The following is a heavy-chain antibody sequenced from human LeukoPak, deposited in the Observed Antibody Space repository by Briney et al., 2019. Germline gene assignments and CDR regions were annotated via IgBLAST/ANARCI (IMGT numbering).Heavy chain of an antibody. Sequence: NSSETLSLTCTVSGGSISSGGYYWSWIRQPPGKGLEWIGEINHSGSTNYNPSLKSRVTISVDTSKNQFSLKLSSVTAADTAVYYCARRGCSSTSCYPYYYYYMDVWGKGTTVTVSS. J-gene: IGHJ6*03. CDR3: ARRGCSSTSCYPYYYYYMDV. CDR2: INHSGST. CDR1: GGSISSGGYY. V-gene: IGHV4-39*01. D-gene: IGHD2-2*01.